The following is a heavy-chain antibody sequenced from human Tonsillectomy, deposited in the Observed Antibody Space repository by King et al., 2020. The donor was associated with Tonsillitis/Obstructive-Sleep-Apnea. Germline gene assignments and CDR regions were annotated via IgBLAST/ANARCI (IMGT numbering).Heavy chain of an antibody. CDR1: RFTFSSYA. Sequence: VQLVESGGGLVQPGGSLRLSCAASRFTFSSYAMTWVRQAPGKGLEWVSAIGGSGGSTFYADSVKGRFTISRDNSKYTLYLQMNSLRAETTAVYYCAKARGDYGPYYGMDVWGQGTTVTVSS. J-gene: IGHJ6*02. CDR3: AKARGDYGPYYGMDV. D-gene: IGHD4-17*01. CDR2: IGGSGGST. V-gene: IGHV3-23*04.